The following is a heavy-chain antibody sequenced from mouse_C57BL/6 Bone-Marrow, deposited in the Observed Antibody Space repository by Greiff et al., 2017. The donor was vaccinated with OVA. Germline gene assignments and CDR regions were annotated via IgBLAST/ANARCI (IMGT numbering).Heavy chain of an antibody. CDR1: GFTFSDFY. V-gene: IGHV7-1*01. J-gene: IGHJ1*03. CDR2: RRNKANAYTT. Sequence: EVQLVESGGGLVQSGRSLRLSCATSGFTFSDFYMEWVRPGPGKGLEWIAARRNKANAYTTEYSASVKGRFIFSRDTSQSILYLQMNALRAEDTAMYYCARDNWDWYFDVWGTGTTVTVSS. D-gene: IGHD4-1*01. CDR3: ARDNWDWYFDV.